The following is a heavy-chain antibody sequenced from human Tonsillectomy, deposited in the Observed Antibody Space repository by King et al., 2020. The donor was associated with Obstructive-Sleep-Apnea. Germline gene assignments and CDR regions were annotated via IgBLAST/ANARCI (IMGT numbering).Heavy chain of an antibody. Sequence: VQLQESGPRLVKPSQTLSLTCTVSGGSISSGDYYWSWIRQPPGKGLEWIGYIYYSGSTYYRSSLKSRVTMSVDTSKNQFSLKLYSVTAADTAVYYCASDLGSVTTGGWFDPWGQGTLVTVSA. CDR3: ASDLGSVTTGGWFDP. V-gene: IGHV4-30-4*01. CDR1: GGSISSGDYY. D-gene: IGHD4-17*01. J-gene: IGHJ5*02. CDR2: IYYSGST.